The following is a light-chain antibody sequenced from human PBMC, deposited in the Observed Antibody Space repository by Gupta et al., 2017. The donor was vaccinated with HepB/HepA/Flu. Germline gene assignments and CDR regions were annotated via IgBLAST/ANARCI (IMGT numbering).Light chain of an antibody. CDR1: QSISSY. V-gene: IGKV1-39*01. CDR2: AAS. CDR3: QKTDHTPST. Sequence: DSQMTQSPSSLSASVGDRVTITGRASQSISSYLNWYQQKPGKAPELLIYAASTLQTGVPSRFSGSGSGTXFTLTVXRLQPEDFATYYCQKTDHTPSTFGXGTRVEIK. J-gene: IGKJ4*01.